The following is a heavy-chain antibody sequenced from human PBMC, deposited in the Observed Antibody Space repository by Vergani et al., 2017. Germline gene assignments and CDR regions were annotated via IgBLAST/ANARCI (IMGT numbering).Heavy chain of an antibody. CDR2: IIPILGIA. V-gene: IGHV1-69*08. D-gene: IGHD3-10*01. CDR1: GGTFSSYT. Sequence: QVQLVQSGAEVKKPGSSVKVSCKASGGTFSSYTISWVRQAPGQGLEWMGRIIPILGIANYAQKFQGRVTITADKSTSTAYMELSSLRSEETAVYYCARDKDSGSYLYYFDYWGQGTLVTVSS. CDR3: ARDKDSGSYLYYFDY. J-gene: IGHJ4*02.